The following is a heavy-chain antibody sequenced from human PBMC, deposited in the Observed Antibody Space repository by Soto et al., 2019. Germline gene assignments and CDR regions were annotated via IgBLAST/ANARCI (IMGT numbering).Heavy chain of an antibody. CDR2: IIPIFGTA. Sequence: QVQLVQSGAEVKKPGSSVKVSCKASGGTFSSYAISWVRQAPGQGLEWMGGIIPIFGTANYAQKFQGRVTXXAXXXXXXAYMELSSLRSEDTAVYYCARDSLYSNPNWFDPWGQGTLVTVSS. CDR1: GGTFSSYA. J-gene: IGHJ5*02. V-gene: IGHV1-69*01. D-gene: IGHD6-13*01. CDR3: ARDSLYSNPNWFDP.